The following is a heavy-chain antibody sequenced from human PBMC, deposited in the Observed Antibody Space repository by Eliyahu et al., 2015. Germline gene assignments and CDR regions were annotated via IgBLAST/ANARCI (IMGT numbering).Heavy chain of an antibody. Sequence: GFTFSTYLMNWVRQAPGKGLEWVSFITGSGRTIYYADSVKGRFTISRDNAKSSLFLQMNSLRDEDTAVYYCAGGIAGVTGGVDHWGQGTLVTVSS. V-gene: IGHV3-48*02. CDR2: ITGSGRTI. J-gene: IGHJ4*02. CDR1: GFTFSTYL. CDR3: AGGIAGVTGGVDH. D-gene: IGHD3-16*01.